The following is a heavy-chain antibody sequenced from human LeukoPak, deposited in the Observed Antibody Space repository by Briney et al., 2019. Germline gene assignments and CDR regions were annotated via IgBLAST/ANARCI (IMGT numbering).Heavy chain of an antibody. Sequence: PGESLKISCKASGNSFTNYCITWVRQMPGKGLEWMGGIDLSDSYTNYSPSFQGHVTISADKSISTAYLQWTSLKASDTAMYYCARHAYYYDSSGSDWGQGTLVTVSS. D-gene: IGHD3-22*01. CDR2: IDLSDSYT. J-gene: IGHJ1*01. CDR3: ARHAYYYDSSGSD. V-gene: IGHV5-10-1*01. CDR1: GNSFTNYC.